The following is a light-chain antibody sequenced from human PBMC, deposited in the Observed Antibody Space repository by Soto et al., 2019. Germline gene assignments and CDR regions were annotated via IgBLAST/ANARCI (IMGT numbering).Light chain of an antibody. V-gene: IGKV1-27*01. CDR3: EKYNSAP. CDR2: AAS. CDR1: QGISNY. J-gene: IGKJ3*01. Sequence: DIQMTQSPSSLSASVGDRVTITCRASQGISNYLAWSQQKPGKVPKLLIYAASTLQSGVPSRFSGSGSGTDFTLTISSLPPEDVAASYCEKYNSAPFGPGTKVDI.